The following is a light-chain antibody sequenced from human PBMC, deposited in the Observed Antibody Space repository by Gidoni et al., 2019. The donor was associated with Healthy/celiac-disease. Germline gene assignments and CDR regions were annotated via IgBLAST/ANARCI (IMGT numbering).Light chain of an antibody. CDR2: DAS. CDR3: QQYDNLPYT. Sequence: DIQMTQSPSSLSASVGDRVTITCQASQDISNYLNWYQQKPGKAPKLLIYDASNLETGVPSRFSGSGSGTDFTFTISSLQPEDIATYYCQQYDNLPYTFXQGTKPEIK. V-gene: IGKV1-33*01. J-gene: IGKJ2*01. CDR1: QDISNY.